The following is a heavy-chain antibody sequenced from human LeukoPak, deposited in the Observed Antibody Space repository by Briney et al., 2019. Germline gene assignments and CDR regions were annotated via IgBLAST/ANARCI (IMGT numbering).Heavy chain of an antibody. D-gene: IGHD2-15*01. CDR3: ARDPDCSGGRCSERGLDY. CDR1: GFTLSDYE. J-gene: IGHJ4*02. V-gene: IGHV3-48*03. CDR2: ISSSGRST. Sequence: GGSLRLSCAASGFTLSDYEMNWIRQAPGKGLEWVAYISSSGRSTYCADSVKGRFTISRGNTKNSLCLQMDSLRAEDTAVYYCARDPDCSGGRCSERGLDYWGQGTLVTVSS.